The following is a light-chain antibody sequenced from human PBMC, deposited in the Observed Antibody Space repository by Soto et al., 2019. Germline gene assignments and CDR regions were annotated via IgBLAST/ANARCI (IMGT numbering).Light chain of an antibody. V-gene: IGKV3-20*01. J-gene: IGKJ1*01. CDR3: QQYNVWPGWT. CDR2: GAS. Sequence: EIVLTQSPGTFSLSPGERATLSFSSSQSVSSSYLAWYQQKPGQAPRLLIYGASSRATGIPDRFSGSGSGTDFTLTISRLEPEDFAVYYCQQYNVWPGWTFGQGTKVDIK. CDR1: QSVSSSY.